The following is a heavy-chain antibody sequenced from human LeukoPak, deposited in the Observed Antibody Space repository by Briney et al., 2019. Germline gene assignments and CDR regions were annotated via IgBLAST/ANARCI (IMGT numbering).Heavy chain of an antibody. CDR1: GYTFTDYY. CDR3: ARTEVGATLFDY. CDR2: ISAYNGNT. D-gene: IGHD1-26*01. V-gene: IGHV1-18*04. J-gene: IGHJ4*02. Sequence: ASVKVSCKASGYTFTDYYIHWVRQAPGQGLEWMGWISAYNGNTNYAQKLQGRVTMTTDTSTSTAYMELRSLRSDDTAVYYCARTEVGATLFDYWGQGTLVTVSS.